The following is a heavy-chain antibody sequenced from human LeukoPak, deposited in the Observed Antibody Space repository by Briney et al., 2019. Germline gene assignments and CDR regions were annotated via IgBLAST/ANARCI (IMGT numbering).Heavy chain of an antibody. D-gene: IGHD6-13*01. CDR3: ARVYYSNSYDYWYFGL. Sequence: SETLSLTCSVSGGSISSSSYFWGWIRQPPGKGLEWIASVHYSGSTYYNPSLKSRVTISVDTSKNQFSLKLSSVTAADTAVYYCARVYYSNSYDYWYFGLWGRGTLVTVSS. J-gene: IGHJ2*01. CDR1: GGSISSSSYF. V-gene: IGHV4-39*07. CDR2: VHYSGST.